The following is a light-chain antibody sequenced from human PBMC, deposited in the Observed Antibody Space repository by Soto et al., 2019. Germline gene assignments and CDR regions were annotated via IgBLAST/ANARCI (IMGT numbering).Light chain of an antibody. V-gene: IGKV3-20*01. CDR2: GAS. CDR1: QSVSSSY. Sequence: EIVLTQSPGTLSLSPGERATLSCRASQSVSSSYLAWYQQKPGQAPRLLIYGASSRDTGIPDRFSGSGSGTDFTLTISRLEPEDFAVYYCQQCGSSLFTFGPGTKVDIK. CDR3: QQCGSSLFT. J-gene: IGKJ3*01.